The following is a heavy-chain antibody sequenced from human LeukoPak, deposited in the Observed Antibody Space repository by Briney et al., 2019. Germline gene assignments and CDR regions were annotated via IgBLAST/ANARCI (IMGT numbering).Heavy chain of an antibody. V-gene: IGHV3-11*03. CDR1: GFTFSDHY. D-gene: IGHD6-13*01. Sequence: PGGSLRLSCAASGFTFSDHYMTWIRQAPGKGLEWVSYISGSSEYIHYADSVKGRFTISRDTAKNSLYLQMNSLRAEDTAVYYCGRFAVITAAVFYDYGGQETLVTFS. CDR3: GRFAVITAAVFYDY. J-gene: IGHJ4*02. CDR2: ISGSSEYI.